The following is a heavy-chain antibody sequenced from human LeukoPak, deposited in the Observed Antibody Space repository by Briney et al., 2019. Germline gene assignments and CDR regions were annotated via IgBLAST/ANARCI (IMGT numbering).Heavy chain of an antibody. CDR3: ARYGASYGYFDY. D-gene: IGHD4/OR15-4a*01. Sequence: PSETLSLTCTVSGGSNSSSSYYWGWIRQPPGKGLEWIGSTYYSGSTYQNPSLKSRVSISVDTSKKQFSLKLSSVTAADTAVYYCARYGASYGYFDYWGQGTLVTVSS. V-gene: IGHV4-39*01. J-gene: IGHJ4*02. CDR1: GGSNSSSSYY. CDR2: TYYSGST.